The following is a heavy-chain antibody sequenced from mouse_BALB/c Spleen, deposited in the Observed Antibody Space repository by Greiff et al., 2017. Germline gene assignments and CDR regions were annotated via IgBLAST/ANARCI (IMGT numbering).Heavy chain of an antibody. CDR2: ISYDGSN. J-gene: IGHJ3*01. V-gene: IGHV3-6*02. CDR1: GYSITSGYY. D-gene: IGHD2-4*01. Sequence: EVKLMESGPGLVKPSQSLSLTCSVTGYSITSGYYWNWIRQFPGNKLEWMGYISYDGSNNYNPSLKNRISITRDTSKNQFFLKLNSVTTEDTATYYCAMITTGAWFAYWGQGTLVTVSA. CDR3: AMITTGAWFAY.